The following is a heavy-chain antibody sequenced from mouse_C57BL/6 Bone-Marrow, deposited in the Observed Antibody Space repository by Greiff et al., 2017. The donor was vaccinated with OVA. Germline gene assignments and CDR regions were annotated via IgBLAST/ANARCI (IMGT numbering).Heavy chain of an antibody. CDR2: IYPGDGDT. Sequence: QVQLKQSGPELVKPGASVKISCKASGYAFSSSWMNWVKQRPGKGLEWIGRIYPGDGDTNYNGKFKGKATLTADKSSSTAYMQLSSLTSEDSAVYFCARSGLRRDYYAMDYWGQGTSVTVSS. D-gene: IGHD2-4*01. CDR3: ARSGLRRDYYAMDY. V-gene: IGHV1-82*01. J-gene: IGHJ4*01. CDR1: GYAFSSSW.